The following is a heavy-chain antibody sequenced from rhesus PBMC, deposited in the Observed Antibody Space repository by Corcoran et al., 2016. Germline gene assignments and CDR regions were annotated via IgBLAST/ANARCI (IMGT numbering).Heavy chain of an antibody. J-gene: IGHJ4*01. CDR1: GGSISDDYY. Sequence: QVQLQESGPGLVKPSETLSLTCAVSGGSISDDYYWSWIRQPPGKGLEWIGYIYGSGGGTNYKPSLKNRVTISIDTSKNQFSLKLSSVTAADTAVYYWAREGYYYGGSYYYDFDYWGQGVLVTVSS. CDR3: AREGYYYGGSYYYDFDY. CDR2: IYGSGGGT. V-gene: IGHV4-106*01. D-gene: IGHD3-16*01.